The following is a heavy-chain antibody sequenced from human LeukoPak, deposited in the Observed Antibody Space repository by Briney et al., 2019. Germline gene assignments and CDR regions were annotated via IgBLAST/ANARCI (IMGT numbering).Heavy chain of an antibody. V-gene: IGHV6-1*01. D-gene: IGHD3/OR15-3a*01. J-gene: IGHJ5*02. Sequence: SQTLSLTYGISGDSDPSKSAIWNWITQSPSRGLEWLGRTYYRSKWYNDYAESVKSRITVNPDTSKNQFSLQLTSVTPDDTAVYYCARQLDFWFDPWGQGTPVTVSS. CDR2: TYYRSKWYN. CDR1: GDSDPSKSAI. CDR3: ARQLDFWFDP.